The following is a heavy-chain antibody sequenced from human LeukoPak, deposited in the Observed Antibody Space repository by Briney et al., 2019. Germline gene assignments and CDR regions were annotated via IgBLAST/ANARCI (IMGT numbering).Heavy chain of an antibody. D-gene: IGHD6-6*01. CDR2: IWYDGSNK. J-gene: IGHJ4*02. CDR1: GFTFSSYG. V-gene: IGHV3-33*01. CDR3: ARDRGPYSISWSGDY. Sequence: PGGSLRLSCAAPGFTFSSYGMHWVPQAPGKGLEWVAVIWYDGSNKYYADSVKGRFTISRDNSKNTLYLQMNSLRAEDTAVYYCARDRGPYSISWSGDYWGQGTLVTVSS.